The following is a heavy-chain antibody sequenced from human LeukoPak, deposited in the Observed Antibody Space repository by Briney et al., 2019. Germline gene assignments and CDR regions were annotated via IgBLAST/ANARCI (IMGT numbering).Heavy chain of an antibody. J-gene: IGHJ4*02. Sequence: SETLSLTCTVSGGSISSSSHYWGWVRQPPGKGLECIGFIYYTESTYSNPSLKSRVALSIDRTKNQFSLKLSSVTAADTAVYFVARPLNFDTSGYYDYWGQGARVTVSS. CDR1: GGSISSSSHY. CDR2: IYYTEST. D-gene: IGHD3-22*01. CDR3: ARPLNFDTSGYYDY. V-gene: IGHV4-39*01.